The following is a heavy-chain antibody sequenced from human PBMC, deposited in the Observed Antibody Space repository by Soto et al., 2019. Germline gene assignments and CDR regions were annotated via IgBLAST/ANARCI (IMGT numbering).Heavy chain of an antibody. V-gene: IGHV5-51*01. CDR1: GYSFTSYW. D-gene: IGHD5-18*01. Sequence: GESLKISCKGSGYSFTSYWIGWVRQMPGKGLEWMGIIYPGDSDTRYSPSFQGQVTISADKSISTAYLQWSSLKASDTAMYYCARVADTAMENPNFDYWGQGTLVTVSS. CDR2: IYPGDSDT. J-gene: IGHJ4*02. CDR3: ARVADTAMENPNFDY.